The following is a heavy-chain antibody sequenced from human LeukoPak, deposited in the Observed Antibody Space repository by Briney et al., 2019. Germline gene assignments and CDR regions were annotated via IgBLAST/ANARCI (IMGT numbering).Heavy chain of an antibody. CDR2: VSYDGSKK. CDR3: AKHLVGATSGPSFDY. J-gene: IGHJ4*02. Sequence: PGGSLRLSCAASGFSFNGFSMHWVRQAPGKGLEWVAVVSYDGSKKYYADSVKGRFTISRDNSKNTLYLQMNSLRAEDTAVYYCAKHLVGATSGPSFDYWGQGTLVTVSS. CDR1: GFSFNGFS. V-gene: IGHV3-30*04. D-gene: IGHD1-26*01.